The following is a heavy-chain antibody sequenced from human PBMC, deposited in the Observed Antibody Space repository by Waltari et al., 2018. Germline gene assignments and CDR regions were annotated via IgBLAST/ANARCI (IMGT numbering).Heavy chain of an antibody. CDR3: AKDRRGAAMVTGFDY. Sequence: EVQLLESGGGLVQPGGSLRLSCAASGFTFSSYAMRWVRQAPGKGLAWVSAISGSGGSTYYADSVKGRFTISRDNSKNTLYLQMNSLRAEDTAVYYCAKDRRGAAMVTGFDYWGQGTLVTVSS. J-gene: IGHJ4*02. CDR2: ISGSGGST. D-gene: IGHD5-18*01. CDR1: GFTFSSYA. V-gene: IGHV3-23*01.